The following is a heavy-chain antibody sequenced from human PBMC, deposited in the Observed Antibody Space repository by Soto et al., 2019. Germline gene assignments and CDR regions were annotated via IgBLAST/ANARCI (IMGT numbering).Heavy chain of an antibody. J-gene: IGHJ3*02. D-gene: IGHD3-9*01. CDR2: IYYSGST. V-gene: IGHV4-39*01. CDR1: GGSISSSSYY. CDR3: ARPQGDDMLTGPLPHDAFDI. Sequence: QLQLQESGPGLVKPSETLSLTCTVSGGSISSSSYYWGWIRQPPGKGLEWIGSIYYSGSTYCNPSLKSRVTISVDTSKNQFSLKLSSVTAADTAVYYCARPQGDDMLTGPLPHDAFDIWGQGTMVTVSS.